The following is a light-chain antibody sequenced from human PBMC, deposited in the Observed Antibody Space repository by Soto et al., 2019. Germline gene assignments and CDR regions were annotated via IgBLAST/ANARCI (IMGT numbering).Light chain of an antibody. CDR3: QQSYMDPLT. J-gene: IGKJ5*01. CDR2: DAS. Sequence: DIQMTQSPSSLSASVGNRVTITCRASQSISTYLNWYQKKPGNAPILLIYDASRLQSGVPSTFSGSGGGTDFTLSISSVQPEDFATYFCQQSYMDPLTFGQGTRMEIK. CDR1: QSISTY. V-gene: IGKV1-39*01.